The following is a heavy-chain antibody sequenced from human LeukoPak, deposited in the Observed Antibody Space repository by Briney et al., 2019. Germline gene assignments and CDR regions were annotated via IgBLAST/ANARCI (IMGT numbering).Heavy chain of an antibody. CDR1: GFTFSSYA. V-gene: IGHV3-23*01. D-gene: IGHD3-22*01. CDR2: ITSSGGTT. J-gene: IGHJ4*02. CDR3: AKDHNYFDRRFDY. Sequence: GGSLRLSCAASGFTFSSYAMSWVRQAPGKGLEWVSSITSSGGTTFYADSVEGRFTISRDNSKNTVYLQMNSLRAEDTAVYYCAKDHNYFDRRFDYWGQGTLVTVSP.